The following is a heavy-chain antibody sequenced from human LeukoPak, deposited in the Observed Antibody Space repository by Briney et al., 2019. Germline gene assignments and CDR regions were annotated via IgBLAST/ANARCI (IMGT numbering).Heavy chain of an antibody. CDR2: IYPGDSDT. CDR1: GYSFTSYW. V-gene: IGHV5-51*01. J-gene: IGHJ4*02. CDR3: ARHVGPHSPPVDY. Sequence: GESLKISWKGSGYSFTSYWIGWVRPMPGEGVEWMGIIYPGDSDTRSSPSFQGQVTISADKSISTAYLQWSSLKASDTAMYYCARHVGPHSPPVDYWGQGALVTVSS.